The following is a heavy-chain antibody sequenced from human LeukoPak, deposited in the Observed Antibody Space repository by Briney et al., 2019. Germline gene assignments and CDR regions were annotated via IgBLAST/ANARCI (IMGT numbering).Heavy chain of an antibody. CDR2: ISGSGGST. CDR1: GFTFSSYA. Sequence: QPGGSLRLSSAASGFTFSSYAMSWVRQAPGKGLEWVSGISGSGGSTYYADSVKGRFTISRDNAKNSLYLQMNSLRAEDTTLYYSATRGGTPVGYGSGSYIFDYWGQGTLVTVSS. V-gene: IGHV3-23*01. CDR3: ATRGGTPVGYGSGSYIFDY. J-gene: IGHJ4*02. D-gene: IGHD3-10*01.